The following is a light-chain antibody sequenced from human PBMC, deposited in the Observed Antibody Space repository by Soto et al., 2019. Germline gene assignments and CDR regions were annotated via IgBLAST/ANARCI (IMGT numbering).Light chain of an antibody. CDR2: DVS. CDR1: SSDVGGYTY. Sequence: QSVLTRPAPVSGSPGQSITISCAGTSSDVGGYTYVSWYQQHPGKAPKLMIYDVSNRPSGVSNRFSGSKSGNTASLTISGLQAEDEADYYCTSYTSSSTPYVFGGGTKVTVL. J-gene: IGLJ1*01. V-gene: IGLV2-14*01. CDR3: TSYTSSSTPYV.